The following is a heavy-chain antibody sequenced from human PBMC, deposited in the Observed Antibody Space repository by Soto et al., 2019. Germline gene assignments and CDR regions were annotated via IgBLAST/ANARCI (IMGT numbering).Heavy chain of an antibody. D-gene: IGHD3-3*01. V-gene: IGHV3-30-3*01. CDR2: ISYDGSNK. Sequence: PGGSLRLSCAASGFTFSSYAMHWVRQAPGKGLEWVAVISYDGSNKYYADSVKGRFTISRDNSKNTLYLQMNSLRAEDTAVYYCAREDYDFWSGHFNYHYYGMDVWGQGTTVIVSS. CDR3: AREDYDFWSGHFNYHYYGMDV. CDR1: GFTFSSYA. J-gene: IGHJ6*02.